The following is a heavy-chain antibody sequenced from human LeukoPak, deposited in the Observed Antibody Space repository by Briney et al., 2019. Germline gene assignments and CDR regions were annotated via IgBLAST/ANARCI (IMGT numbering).Heavy chain of an antibody. J-gene: IGHJ5*02. V-gene: IGHV4-39*01. CDR2: IYYSGST. CDR3: ARLLYDGDYL. D-gene: IGHD4-17*01. Sequence: PSETLSLTCTVSGGSISSSSYYWGWVRHPPGTGLEWIGSIYYSGSTYYNPSLKSRVTISVDTSKNQFSLKLSSVTAADTAVYYCARLLYDGDYLWGQGTLVTVSS. CDR1: GGSISSSSYY.